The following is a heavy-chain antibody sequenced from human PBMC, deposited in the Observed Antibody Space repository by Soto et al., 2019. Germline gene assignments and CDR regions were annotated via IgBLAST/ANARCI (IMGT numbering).Heavy chain of an antibody. D-gene: IGHD4-4*01. J-gene: IGHJ5*02. V-gene: IGHV1-18*01. Sequence: ASVKVSCKASGYTFTSYVISWVRQAPGQGLEWMGWISAYNGNTNYAQKLQGRVTMTTDTSTSTAYMELRSLRSDDTAVYYCARDTSNYISHNWFDPWGQGTLVTVSS. CDR2: ISAYNGNT. CDR3: ARDTSNYISHNWFDP. CDR1: GYTFTSYV.